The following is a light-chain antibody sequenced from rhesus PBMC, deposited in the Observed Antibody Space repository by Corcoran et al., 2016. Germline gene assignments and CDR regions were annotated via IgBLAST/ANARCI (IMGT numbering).Light chain of an antibody. CDR1: QSISSW. V-gene: IGKV1-22*01. CDR3: QQDSSSPRT. Sequence: DIQMTQSPSSLSASVGDTVTITCRASQSISSWLAWYQQKPGKAPKLLTYKASSLQSGAPSRLSGSGSGTDFTLTIRSLQSEDFATYYCQQDSSSPRTFGQGTKVEIK. J-gene: IGKJ1*01. CDR2: KAS.